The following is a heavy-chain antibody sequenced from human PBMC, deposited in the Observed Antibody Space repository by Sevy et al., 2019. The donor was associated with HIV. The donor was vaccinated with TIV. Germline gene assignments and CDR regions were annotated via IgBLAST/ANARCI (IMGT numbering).Heavy chain of an antibody. CDR2: IYWDDDK. V-gene: IGHV2-5*02. Sequence: SGPTLGNPTQTLTLTCTFSGFSLSTSGVGVGWIRQPPGKALGWLALIYWDDDKRYSPSLKSRLTITKDTSKNQVVLTMTNMDPVDTATYYCAHDTVAGTGWDAFDIWGQGTMVTVSS. CDR1: GFSLSTSGVG. CDR3: AHDTVAGTGWDAFDI. D-gene: IGHD6-19*01. J-gene: IGHJ3*02.